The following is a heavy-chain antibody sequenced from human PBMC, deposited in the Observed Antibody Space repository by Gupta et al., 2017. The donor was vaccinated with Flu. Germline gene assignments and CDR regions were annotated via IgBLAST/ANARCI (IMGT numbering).Heavy chain of an antibody. D-gene: IGHD3-22*01. Sequence: QLQLQESGPGLVKPSETLSLTCPVSGGSISSSSYYWGWIRQPPGKGLEWIGSIYYSGSTYYNPSLKSRVTISVDTSKNQFSLKLSAVTAADTAVYYCARRITMIVVDHYYYYMDVWGKGTTVTVSS. CDR3: ARRITMIVVDHYYYYMDV. V-gene: IGHV4-39*01. CDR1: GGSISSSSYY. CDR2: IYYSGST. J-gene: IGHJ6*03.